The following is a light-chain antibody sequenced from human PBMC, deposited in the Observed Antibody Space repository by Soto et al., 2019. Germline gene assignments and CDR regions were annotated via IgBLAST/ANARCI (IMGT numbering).Light chain of an antibody. CDR2: KAS. J-gene: IGKJ1*01. CDR3: QQYNSYST. Sequence: DIQMTQSPSSLSASVGDRVTITCQASQNIRKYLNWYQQKPGKAPKLLIYKASSLESGVPSRFSGSGSGTEFTLTISSLQPDDFATYYCQQYNSYSTFGQGTKVEIK. V-gene: IGKV1-5*03. CDR1: QNIRKY.